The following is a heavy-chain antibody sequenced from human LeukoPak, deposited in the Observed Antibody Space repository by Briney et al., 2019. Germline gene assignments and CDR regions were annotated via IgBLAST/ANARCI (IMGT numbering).Heavy chain of an antibody. CDR3: AREVTSMVRGVSSSYFDY. CDR2: IYYSRST. D-gene: IGHD3-10*01. V-gene: IGHV4-59*01. Sequence: PSETLSLTCTVSGGSISSYYWSWIRQPPGKGLEWIGYIYYSRSTNYNPSLKSRVTISVDTSKNQFSLKLSSVTAADTAVYYCAREVTSMVRGVSSSYFDYWGQGTLVTVSS. CDR1: GGSISSYY. J-gene: IGHJ4*02.